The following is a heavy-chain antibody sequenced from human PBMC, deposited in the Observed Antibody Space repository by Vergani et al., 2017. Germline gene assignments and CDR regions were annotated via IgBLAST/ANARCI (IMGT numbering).Heavy chain of an antibody. CDR2: ISYDGSNK. Sequence: QVQLVESGGGVVQPGRSLRLSCAASGFTFSSYGMHWVRQAPGKGLEWVAVISYDGSNKYYADSVKGRFTISRDNSKNTLYLQMNSLRAEDTAVYYCARDRAWYCSGGSCYDYWGQGTLVTVSS. V-gene: IGHV3-30*03. J-gene: IGHJ4*02. D-gene: IGHD2-15*01. CDR3: ARDRAWYCSGGSCYDY. CDR1: GFTFSSYG.